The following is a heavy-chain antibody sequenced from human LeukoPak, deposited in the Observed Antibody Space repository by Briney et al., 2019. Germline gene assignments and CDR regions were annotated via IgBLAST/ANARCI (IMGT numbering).Heavy chain of an antibody. CDR2: FDPEDGET. Sequence: ASVKVSCKASGGTFSSYAISWVRQAPGKGLEWMGGFDPEDGETIYAQKFQGRVTMTEDTSTDTAYMELSSLRSEDTAVYYCATDLESPYYFDYWGQGTLVTVSS. V-gene: IGHV1-24*01. CDR1: GGTFSSYA. CDR3: ATDLESPYYFDY. J-gene: IGHJ4*02.